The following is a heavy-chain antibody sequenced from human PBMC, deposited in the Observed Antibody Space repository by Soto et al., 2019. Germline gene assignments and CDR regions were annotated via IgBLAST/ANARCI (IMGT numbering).Heavy chain of an antibody. Sequence: QVQLVQSGAEVKKPGASVKVSCKASGYSFNTHAIHWVRQAPGQRLEWMGWINVGATYTYFSQKFQGRVTITRDTSASTAYMELSSLRSEDTALYYCARDLGSGPTHVNSFDYWGQGTLVTVSS. J-gene: IGHJ4*02. CDR2: INVGATYT. CDR3: ARDLGSGPTHVNSFDY. D-gene: IGHD1-20*01. V-gene: IGHV1-3*01. CDR1: GYSFNTHA.